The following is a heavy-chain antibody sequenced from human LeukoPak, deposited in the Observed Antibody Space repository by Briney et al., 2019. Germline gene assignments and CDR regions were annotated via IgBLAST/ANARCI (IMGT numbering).Heavy chain of an antibody. CDR3: AKDIWSVSGGQGALDI. D-gene: IGHD6-19*01. CDR2: ISWNSGKI. Sequence: GXSLRLSCAASGFTFDDYAMYWVRQAPGKGVEWVSRISWNSGKIDYPDSVKRRFTISRHNAKNSLYLQMNSLRTDDMALYYCAKDIWSVSGGQGALDIWGQGTMVTVSS. V-gene: IGHV3-9*03. CDR1: GFTFDDYA. J-gene: IGHJ3*02.